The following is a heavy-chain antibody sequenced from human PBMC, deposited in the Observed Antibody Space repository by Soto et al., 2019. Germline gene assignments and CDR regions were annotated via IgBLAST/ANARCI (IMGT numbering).Heavy chain of an antibody. Sequence: EVQVLESGGGLVQPGGSLRLSCVASRFTFGTYAMHWVRQAPGKGLEWVSGISGSGSDRYYADSVRGRFTISRDNSNNTLNLQMDSLRAEDTAIYYCTKTPRSYYYYMDVCGKGTTVTVSS. J-gene: IGHJ6*03. D-gene: IGHD3-10*01. V-gene: IGHV3-23*01. CDR1: RFTFGTYA. CDR3: TKTPRSYYYYMDV. CDR2: ISGSGSDR.